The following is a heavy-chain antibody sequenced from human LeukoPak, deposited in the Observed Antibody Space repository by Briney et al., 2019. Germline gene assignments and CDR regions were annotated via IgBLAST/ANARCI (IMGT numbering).Heavy chain of an antibody. CDR3: ARGSEGSSLNWFDP. CDR1: GFTFSSYA. CDR2: ISYDGSNK. Sequence: GRSLRLSCAASGFTFSSYAMHWVRQAPGKGLEWVAVISYDGSNKYYADSVKGRFTISRDNSKNTLYLQMNSLRAEDTAVYYCARGSEGSSLNWFDPWGQGTLVTVSS. V-gene: IGHV3-30-3*01. J-gene: IGHJ5*02. D-gene: IGHD6-6*01.